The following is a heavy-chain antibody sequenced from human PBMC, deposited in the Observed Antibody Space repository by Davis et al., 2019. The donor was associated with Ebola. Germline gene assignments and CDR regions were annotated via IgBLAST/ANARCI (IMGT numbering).Heavy chain of an antibody. CDR1: GGSISSYY. Sequence: SETLSPTCTVSGGSISSYYWSWIWQPPGKGLEWIGYIYYSGSTNYNPSLKSRVTISVDTSTNQFSLKLSSVTAADTAVYYCARLGAAAAFDYWGQGTLVTVSS. V-gene: IGHV4-59*08. CDR3: ARLGAAAAFDY. D-gene: IGHD6-13*01. J-gene: IGHJ4*02. CDR2: IYYSGST.